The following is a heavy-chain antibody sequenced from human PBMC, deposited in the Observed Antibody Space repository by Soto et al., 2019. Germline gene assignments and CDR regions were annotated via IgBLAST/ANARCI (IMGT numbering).Heavy chain of an antibody. CDR3: ASRGDFGLVINPEGRDYGMAV. D-gene: IGHD3-3*01. V-gene: IGHV1-69*05. CDR2: IIPNFGKA. J-gene: IGHJ6*02. CDR1: GGTFSSYA. Sequence: QVQLVQSGAEVKKPGSSVKVSCKASGGTFSSYAISWVRQAPGQGLEWMGGIIPNFGKAIYAQKFQGSVTITPDESTGTAYVEVSSLRSEGTGVDGCASRGDFGLVINPEGRDYGMAVWGQETRDTFSS.